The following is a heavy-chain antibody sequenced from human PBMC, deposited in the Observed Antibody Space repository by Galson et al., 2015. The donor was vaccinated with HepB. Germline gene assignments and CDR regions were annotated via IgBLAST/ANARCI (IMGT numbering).Heavy chain of an antibody. V-gene: IGHV3-53*01. Sequence: SLRLSCAASGFTVSRSYMAWVRRAPGKGLEWVSVISTGTDLYYADSVRGRFAIARDNSKNSLYLQLNSLRADDTAVYYCARIFTSSWYFDHWGQGTLVTVSS. D-gene: IGHD6-13*01. CDR3: ARIFTSSWYFDH. CDR1: GFTVSRSY. J-gene: IGHJ4*02. CDR2: ISTGTDL.